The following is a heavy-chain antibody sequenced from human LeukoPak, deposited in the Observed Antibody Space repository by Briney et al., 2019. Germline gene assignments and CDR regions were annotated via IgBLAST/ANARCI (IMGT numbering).Heavy chain of an antibody. CDR1: GLTFDDYG. V-gene: IGHV3-20*04. Sequence: GGSLRLSCAASGLTFDDYGMSWVRQAPGKGLEWVSGINWNGGSTGYADSVKGRFTISRDNSKNTLYLQMNSLRAEDTAVYYCAKDIAAAGTIDYWGQGTLVTVSS. D-gene: IGHD6-13*01. CDR2: INWNGGST. J-gene: IGHJ4*02. CDR3: AKDIAAAGTIDY.